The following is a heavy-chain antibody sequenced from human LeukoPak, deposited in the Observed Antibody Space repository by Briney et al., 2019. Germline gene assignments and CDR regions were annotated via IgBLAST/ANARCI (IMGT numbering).Heavy chain of an antibody. J-gene: IGHJ3*02. CDR3: ARPHYESSGLYVDAFDI. V-gene: IGHV1-2*06. CDR2: INPNSGGT. CDR1: GYTLTAYY. D-gene: IGHD3-22*01. Sequence: ASVKVSXKASGYTLTAYYLHWVRQAPGQGLEWMGRINPNSGGTTYAQKFQGRATMTRDTSIGTAYMELSSLGSDDTAVYYCARPHYESSGLYVDAFDIWGQGTMVTVSS.